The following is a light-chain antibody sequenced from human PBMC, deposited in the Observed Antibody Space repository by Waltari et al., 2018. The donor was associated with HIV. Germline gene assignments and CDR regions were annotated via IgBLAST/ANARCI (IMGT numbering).Light chain of an antibody. CDR1: QGIGTW. CDR2: SAS. CDR3: QQVNSFPIT. Sequence: DIQMTQSPSSVYAAVGDRVTITCRASQGIGTWLALYPQKLGQAPNLLIYSASYLQSGVPSRFSGSGSGTSFTLAISSLQPEDFATYYCQQVNSFPITFGQGTRLEIK. V-gene: IGKV1-12*01. J-gene: IGKJ5*01.